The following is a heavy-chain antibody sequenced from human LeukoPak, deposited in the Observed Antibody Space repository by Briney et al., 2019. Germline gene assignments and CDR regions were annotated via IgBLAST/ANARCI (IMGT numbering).Heavy chain of an antibody. CDR1: GFTVSSNY. D-gene: IGHD1-26*01. CDR3: AKYSGSYVGFDY. V-gene: IGHV3-66*02. Sequence: GGSLRLSCAASGFTVSSNYMSWVCQAPGKGLEWVSLLYSGGTTYYADSVKGRFTISRDNAKSTLYLQVNSLRAEDTAVYYCAKYSGSYVGFDYWGQGTLVTVSS. J-gene: IGHJ4*02. CDR2: LYSGGTT.